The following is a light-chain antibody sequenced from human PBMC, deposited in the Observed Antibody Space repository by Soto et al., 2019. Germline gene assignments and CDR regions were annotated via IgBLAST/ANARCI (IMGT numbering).Light chain of an antibody. CDR2: GAS. CDR1: QSVNSSY. J-gene: IGKJ1*01. CDR3: QQDYNFTWT. Sequence: PGERVTLSCRASQSVNSSYLTWYHQKPDQAPRLLIYGASTRATSIPARFSGSGSGTDFTLTISSLQPEDFAVYYCQQDYNFTWTFGQGTKVEIK. V-gene: IGKV3D-7*01.